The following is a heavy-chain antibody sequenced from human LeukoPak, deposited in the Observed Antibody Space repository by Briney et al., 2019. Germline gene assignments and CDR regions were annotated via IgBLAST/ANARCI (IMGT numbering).Heavy chain of an antibody. CDR3: ARESQGSGSGWFNGYLDH. CDR1: GDSVSSNSAA. J-gene: IGHJ4*02. D-gene: IGHD6-19*01. Sequence: SQTLSLTCAISGDSVSSNSAAWNWIRQSPSRGLEWLGRTYYRSKWDNDYAVSVTGRITINPDTSKNQFSLHLNSVTPEDTAVYFCARESQGSGSGWFNGYLDHWGQGALVTVYS. V-gene: IGHV6-1*01. CDR2: TYYRSKWDN.